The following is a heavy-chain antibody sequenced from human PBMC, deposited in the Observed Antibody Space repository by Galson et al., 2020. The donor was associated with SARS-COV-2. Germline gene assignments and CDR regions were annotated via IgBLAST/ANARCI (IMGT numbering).Heavy chain of an antibody. J-gene: IGHJ4*02. CDR1: AFTFRSYW. V-gene: IGHV3-74*01. D-gene: IGHD7-27*01. CDR3: ARGDMGNDYFDY. CDR2: IYSEGSST. Sequence: GGSLRLSCAASAFTFRSYWMHWVRQAQGKGLVWVSRIYSEGSSTIYADSVKGRFTISGDNAKNTLYLQTNSLRAEDTAVYYCARGDMGNDYFDYWGQGTLVTVSS.